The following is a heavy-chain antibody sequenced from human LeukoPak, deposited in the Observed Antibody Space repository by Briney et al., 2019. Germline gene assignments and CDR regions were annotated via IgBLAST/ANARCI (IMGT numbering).Heavy chain of an antibody. CDR3: ARAWVGAFDI. V-gene: IGHV4-61*02. CDR2: IYTSGST. D-gene: IGHD1-26*01. CDR1: GGSISSGSYY. Sequence: SETLSLTCTVSGGSISSGSYYWSWIRQPAGKGLEWIGRIYTSGSTNHNPSLKSRVTISVDTSKNQFSLKLSSVTAADTAVYYCARAWVGAFDIWGQGTMVTVSS. J-gene: IGHJ3*02.